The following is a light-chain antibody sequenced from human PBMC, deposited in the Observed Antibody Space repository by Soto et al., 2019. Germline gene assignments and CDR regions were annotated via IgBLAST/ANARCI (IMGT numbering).Light chain of an antibody. CDR1: NIGSKS. CDR3: HVWDSSSEHV. Sequence: SYELTQPPSVSVAPGQTARITCGGNNIGSKSVHWYQQKPGQAPVPVVDDDNDRPSGIPERFSGSNSGNTATLTISRVEAGDEADYFCHVWDSSSEHVFGTGTKVTVL. CDR2: DDN. J-gene: IGLJ1*01. V-gene: IGLV3-21*02.